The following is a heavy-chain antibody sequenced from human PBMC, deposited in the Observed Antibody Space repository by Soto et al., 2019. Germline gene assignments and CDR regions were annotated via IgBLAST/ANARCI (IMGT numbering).Heavy chain of an antibody. V-gene: IGHV3-48*03. Sequence: GGSLRLSCAASGFMFSNYAMDWVRQAPGKGLEWVSCFSRTDNTVQYADSVKGRFIISRDNVENSLYLQMHSLTAEDTAIYYCTRETPSSYHNFDYWGQGTLVTVSS. D-gene: IGHD6-6*01. J-gene: IGHJ4*02. CDR2: FSRTDNTV. CDR3: TRETPSSYHNFDY. CDR1: GFMFSNYA.